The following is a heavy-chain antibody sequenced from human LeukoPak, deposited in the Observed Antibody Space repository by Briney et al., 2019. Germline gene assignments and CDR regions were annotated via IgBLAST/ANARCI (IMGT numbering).Heavy chain of an antibody. J-gene: IGHJ4*02. D-gene: IGHD6-13*01. CDR1: GFTFSLYE. V-gene: IGHV3-48*03. CDR3: ARDMAAAGDY. Sequence: GGSLRLSCAASGFTFSLYEMTWLRQAPGKGLEWVSYITRSGSTTYYADSVKGRFTISRDNAKNSLYLQMNSLTTEDTAVYYCARDMAAAGDYWGQGTLVTVSA. CDR2: ITRSGSTT.